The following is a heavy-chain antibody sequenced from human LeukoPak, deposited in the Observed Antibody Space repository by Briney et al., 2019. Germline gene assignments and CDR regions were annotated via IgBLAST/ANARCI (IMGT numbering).Heavy chain of an antibody. CDR1: GGSVRTYY. D-gene: IGHD4-11*01. J-gene: IGHJ4*02. CDR3: AGAHSNSFYFGF. CDR2: IYSGST. V-gene: IGHV4-59*02. Sequence: SETLSLACTVSGGSVRTYYWSWIRQSPGKGLEWVGYIYSGSTNYNPSVKSRVTISVDASKNQCSLKLRFMTAADTAVYFCAGAHSNSFYFGFWGQGTLVSVSS.